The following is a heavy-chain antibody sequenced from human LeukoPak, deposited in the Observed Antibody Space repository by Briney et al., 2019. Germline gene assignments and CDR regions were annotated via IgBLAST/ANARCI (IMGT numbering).Heavy chain of an antibody. Sequence: GGSLRLSCAASGFTFSSYSMSWVRQAPGKGLEWVSAISGSGGSTYYADSVKVRFTISRDNCKNTMYLQMNSLRAEDPAVYYCAKVLGYSYGFGYWGQGTLVTVSS. CDR3: AKVLGYSYGFGY. V-gene: IGHV3-23*01. CDR2: ISGSGGST. J-gene: IGHJ4*02. CDR1: GFTFSSYS. D-gene: IGHD5-18*01.